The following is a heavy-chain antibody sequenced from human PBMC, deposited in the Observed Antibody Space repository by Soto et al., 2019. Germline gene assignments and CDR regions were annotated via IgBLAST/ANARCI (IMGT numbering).Heavy chain of an antibody. D-gene: IGHD3-22*01. J-gene: IGHJ4*02. Sequence: EVQLVESGGGLVKPGESLRLSCTASGLTLTDAWMKWVRQAPGKGLEWVGRLKSKTNGGTADYAAPVRGRFTILRDDSKNMLYLQMNSLKTEDTAVYYCACYRDSRAVHFDSWGQGTLVTVSS. CDR2: LKSKTNGGTA. CDR1: GLTLTDAW. V-gene: IGHV3-15*07. CDR3: ACYRDSRAVHFDS.